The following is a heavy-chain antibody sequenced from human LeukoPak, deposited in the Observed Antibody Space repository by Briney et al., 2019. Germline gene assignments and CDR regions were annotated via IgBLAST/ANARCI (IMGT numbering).Heavy chain of an antibody. Sequence: GGSLRLSCAASGFTFSRYWMSWVRQAPGKGLEWVSAVSGIGGSTYYADSVKGRFTISRDNSKNTLYLQMNSLRAEDTAVYYCAKDRDYGGNSGGYFDLWGRGTLVTVSS. CDR2: VSGIGGST. D-gene: IGHD4-23*01. CDR1: GFTFSRYW. CDR3: AKDRDYGGNSGGYFDL. J-gene: IGHJ2*01. V-gene: IGHV3-23*01.